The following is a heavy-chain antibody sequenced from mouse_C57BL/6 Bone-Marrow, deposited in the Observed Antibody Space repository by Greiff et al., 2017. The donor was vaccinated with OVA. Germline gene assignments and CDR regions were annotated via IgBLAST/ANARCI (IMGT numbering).Heavy chain of an antibody. Sequence: QVQLQQSGPGLVQPSQSLSITCTVSGFSLTSYGVHWVRQSPGKGLEWLGVIWRGGSTDYNAAFMSRLSITKDNSKSQVFFKMNSLQADDTAIYYCAKKGSSYDYAMDYWGQGTSVTVSS. CDR3: AKKGSSYDYAMDY. CDR2: IWRGGST. D-gene: IGHD1-1*01. CDR1: GFSLTSYG. V-gene: IGHV2-5*01. J-gene: IGHJ4*01.